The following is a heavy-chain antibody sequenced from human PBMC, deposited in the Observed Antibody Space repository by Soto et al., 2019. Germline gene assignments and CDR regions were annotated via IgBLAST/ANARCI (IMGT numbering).Heavy chain of an antibody. Sequence: SVKVSCKASGGTFSSYATSWLRQSPGQGLEWMGGIIPIFGTANYAQKFQGRVTITADESTSTAYMELSSLRSEDTAVYYCARRPAAIGYGMDVWGQGTTVTVSS. CDR3: ARRPAAIGYGMDV. J-gene: IGHJ6*02. CDR2: IIPIFGTA. V-gene: IGHV1-69*13. D-gene: IGHD2-2*01. CDR1: GGTFSSYA.